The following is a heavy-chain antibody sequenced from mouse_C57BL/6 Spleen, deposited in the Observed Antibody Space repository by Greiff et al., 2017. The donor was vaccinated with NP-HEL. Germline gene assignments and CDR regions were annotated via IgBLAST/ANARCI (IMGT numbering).Heavy chain of an antibody. CDR2: ISYDGSN. V-gene: IGHV3-6*01. J-gene: IGHJ4*01. Sequence: EVKLVESGPGLVKPSQSLSLTCSVTGYSITSGYYWNWIRQFPGNKLEWMGYISYDGSNNYNPSLKNRISITRDTSKNQFFLKLNSVTTEDTATYYCARESLYSGDYAMDYWGQGTSVTVSS. D-gene: IGHD6-2*01. CDR1: GYSITSGYY. CDR3: ARESLYSGDYAMDY.